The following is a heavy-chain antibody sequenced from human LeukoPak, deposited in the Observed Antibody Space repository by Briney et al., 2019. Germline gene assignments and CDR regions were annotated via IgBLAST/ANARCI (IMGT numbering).Heavy chain of an antibody. CDR1: GFSFSGSW. CDR3: AAWTDRGYNF. D-gene: IGHD5-24*01. CDR2: INPDGSQK. Sequence: PGGSLRLPCAASGFSFSGSWMNWVRQAPGKGLEWVANINPDGSQKRFVDSVMGRFTMSRDNAKNSLYLQMNSLRSEDTAVFYCAAWTDRGYNFWGQGTLVTVSS. J-gene: IGHJ4*02. V-gene: IGHV3-7*01.